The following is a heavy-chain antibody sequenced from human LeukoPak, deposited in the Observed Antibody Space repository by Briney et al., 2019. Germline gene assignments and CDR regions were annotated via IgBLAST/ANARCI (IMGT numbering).Heavy chain of an antibody. Sequence: GGSLRLSCVASGFIFNNHGMHWVRQAPGKGLEWVTVIWSGGRHQYYADSVKGRFTISRGNSKNTLDLQMNSLRADDTAVYYCARELGPFTGFDYWGQGTLVTVSP. CDR3: ARELGPFTGFDY. J-gene: IGHJ4*02. V-gene: IGHV3-33*08. CDR2: IWSGGRHQ. D-gene: IGHD3-16*01. CDR1: GFIFNNHG.